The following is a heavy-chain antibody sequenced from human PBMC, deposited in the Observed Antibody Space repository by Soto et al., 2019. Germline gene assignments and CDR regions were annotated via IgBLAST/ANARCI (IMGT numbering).Heavy chain of an antibody. CDR1: GFTFSGSS. V-gene: IGHV3-73*01. J-gene: IGHJ4*02. CDR2: IRSKANTYAT. D-gene: IGHD2-15*01. CDR3: TRQSGGSDY. Sequence: EVQLVESGGGLVQPGGSLKLSCAASGFTFSGSSMHWVRQASGKGLEWVGRIRSKANTYATAYAASVKGRFIISRDDSTNTAYLQMNSLKTEDTAVYYCTRQSGGSDYWGQGTLVTVSS.